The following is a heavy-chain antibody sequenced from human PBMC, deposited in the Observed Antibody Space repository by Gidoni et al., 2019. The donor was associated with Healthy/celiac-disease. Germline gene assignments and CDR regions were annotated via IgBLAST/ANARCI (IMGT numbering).Heavy chain of an antibody. V-gene: IGHV3-49*04. D-gene: IGHD3-3*01. Sequence: EVQLVESGGGLVQPGRSLRLSCTASGFTFGDYAMSWVRQAPGKGLEWVGFIRSKAYGGTTGYAASVKGRFTISRDDSKSIAYLQMNSLKTEDTAVYYCTREGRTYYDFWSGYYNFDYWGQGTLVTVSS. CDR1: GFTFGDYA. J-gene: IGHJ4*02. CDR3: TREGRTYYDFWSGYYNFDY. CDR2: IRSKAYGGTT.